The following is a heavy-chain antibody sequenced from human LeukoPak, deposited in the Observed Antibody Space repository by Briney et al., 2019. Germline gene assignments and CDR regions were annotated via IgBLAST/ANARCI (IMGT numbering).Heavy chain of an antibody. CDR3: ARPVYYYYGMDV. V-gene: IGHV3-7*03. CDR1: GFTFSSYW. Sequence: GGSLRLSCAASGFTFSSYWMSWVRQPPEKGLEWVANIKQDGSEKYYVYSVKGRFTISRDNAKNSLYLQMNSLRAEDTAVYFCARPVYYYYGMDVWGKGTTVTVSS. CDR2: IKQDGSEK. J-gene: IGHJ6*04.